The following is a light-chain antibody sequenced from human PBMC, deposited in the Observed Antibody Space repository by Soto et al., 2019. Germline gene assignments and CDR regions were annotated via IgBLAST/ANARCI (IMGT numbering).Light chain of an antibody. CDR3: CSYAGSSTFSLV. J-gene: IGLJ3*02. CDR2: EVS. V-gene: IGLV2-23*02. Sequence: QSALTQPASVSGSPGQSITISCTGTSSDVGSYNLVSWYQQHPGKAPKLMIYEVSKRPSGVSNRFSGSKSGNTASLTISGLQAEDEADYYCCSYAGSSTFSLVFGGGTKLTVL. CDR1: SSDVGSYNL.